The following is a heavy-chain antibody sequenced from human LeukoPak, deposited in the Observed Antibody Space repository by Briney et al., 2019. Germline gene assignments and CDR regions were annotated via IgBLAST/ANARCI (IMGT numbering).Heavy chain of an antibody. D-gene: IGHD3-22*01. CDR1: GGSISSYY. V-gene: IGHV4-59*10. J-gene: IGHJ3*02. CDR3: ARAPGRYYYDSSGYAFDI. Sequence: SETLSLTCAVSGGSISSYYWRWIRQPPGKGLEWIGRIYTSGSNNYKPSHKSRVTMSVDTSKNQFSLKLSSVTAADTAVYDCARAPGRYYYDSSGYAFDIWGQGTMVTVSS. CDR2: IYTSGSN.